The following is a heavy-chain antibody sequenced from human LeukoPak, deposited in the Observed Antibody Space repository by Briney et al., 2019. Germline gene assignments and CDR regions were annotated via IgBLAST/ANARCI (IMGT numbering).Heavy chain of an antibody. CDR3: ARGHVAGTCYYYYYMDV. CDR1: GVSISSGSYY. V-gene: IGHV4-61*02. Sequence: PSQTLSLTCTVSGVSISSGSYYWSWIRQPAGKGLEWIGRIYTSGSTNYNPSLKSRVTISVDTSKNQFSLKLSSVTAADTAVYYCARGHVAGTCYYYYYMDVWGKGTTVTISS. CDR2: IYTSGST. D-gene: IGHD2-15*01. J-gene: IGHJ6*03.